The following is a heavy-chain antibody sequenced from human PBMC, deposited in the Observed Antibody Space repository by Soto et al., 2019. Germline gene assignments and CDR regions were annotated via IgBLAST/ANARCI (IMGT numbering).Heavy chain of an antibody. Sequence: ASVKVSCKASGYTFTGYYMHWVRQAPGQGLEWMGWINPKSGATNYAQNFQGRVTMTRDTSISTAYMELSSLRSDDTAVYYCARDRSYGIAANVWSGIDVWGQGTSVTVS. J-gene: IGHJ6*02. CDR3: ARDRSYGIAANVWSGIDV. D-gene: IGHD6-13*01. CDR1: GYTFTGYY. CDR2: INPKSGAT. V-gene: IGHV1-2*02.